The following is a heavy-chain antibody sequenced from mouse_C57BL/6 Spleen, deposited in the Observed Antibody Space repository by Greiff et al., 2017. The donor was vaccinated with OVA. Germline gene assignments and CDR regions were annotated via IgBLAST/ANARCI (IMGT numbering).Heavy chain of an antibody. CDR3: TRGYDYTFAY. Sequence: VQLQQSGAELVRPGASVTLSCKASGYTFTDYEMHWVKQTPVHGLEWIGAIDPETGGTAYNQKFKGKAILTADKSSSTAYMELRSLTSEDSAVYYCTRGYDYTFAYWGQGTLVTVSA. CDR1: GYTFTDYE. J-gene: IGHJ3*01. D-gene: IGHD2-4*01. V-gene: IGHV1-15*01. CDR2: IDPETGGT.